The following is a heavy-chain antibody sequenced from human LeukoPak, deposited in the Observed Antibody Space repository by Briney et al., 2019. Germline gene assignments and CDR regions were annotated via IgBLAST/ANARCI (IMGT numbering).Heavy chain of an antibody. V-gene: IGHV3-7*01. CDR1: GFTFSSHW. CDR3: ARGPSFGDFVDYLDS. J-gene: IGHJ4*02. Sequence: GGSLRLSCAASGFTFSSHWMTWVRLAPGKGLEWVAHIKQGGNTKHYVGSVKGRFTISRDDAQNTLYLQMNSLRDDDTAVYYCARGPSFGDFVDYLDSWGQGTRVTVSS. CDR2: IKQGGNTK. D-gene: IGHD4-17*01.